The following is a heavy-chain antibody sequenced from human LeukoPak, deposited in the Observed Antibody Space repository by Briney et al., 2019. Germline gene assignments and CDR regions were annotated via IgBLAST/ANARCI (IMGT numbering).Heavy chain of an antibody. CDR1: GFLFSTYN. J-gene: IGHJ4*02. D-gene: IGHD3-22*01. CDR3: ARGYDYYYDSSYYGH. Sequence: GGSLRLSCAASGFLFSTYNMNWVRQAPGKGLEWVSYISSSSSSIYYADSVKGRFTISRDNAKNSLYLQMNSLRVEDTAVYYCARGYDYYYDSSYYGHWGQGTLVTVSS. V-gene: IGHV3-48*04. CDR2: ISSSSSSI.